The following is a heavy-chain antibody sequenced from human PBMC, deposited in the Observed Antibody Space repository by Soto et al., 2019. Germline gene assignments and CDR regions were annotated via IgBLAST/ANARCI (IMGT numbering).Heavy chain of an antibody. D-gene: IGHD4-4*01. CDR3: ARGGSNLDYGMDV. CDR2: INHSGST. Sequence: SETLSLTCAVYGGSSSGYYWSWIRQPPGKGLEWIGEINHSGSTNYNPSLKSRVTISVDKSKNQFSLKLSSVTAADTAVYYCARGGSNLDYGMDVWGQGTTVTVPS. CDR1: GGSSSGYY. J-gene: IGHJ6*02. V-gene: IGHV4-34*01.